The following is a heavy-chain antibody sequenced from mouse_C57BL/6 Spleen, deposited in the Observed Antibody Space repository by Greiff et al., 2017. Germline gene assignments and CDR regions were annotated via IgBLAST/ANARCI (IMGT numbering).Heavy chain of an antibody. Sequence: VQLQQPGAELVMPGASVKLSCKASGYTFTSYWMHWVKQRPGQGLEWIGEIDPSDSYTNYNQKFKGKSTLTVDKSSSTAYMQLSSLTSEDSAVYYCARSTTVVAKSFDYWGQGTTLTVSS. J-gene: IGHJ2*01. CDR2: IDPSDSYT. D-gene: IGHD1-1*01. CDR3: ARSTTVVAKSFDY. CDR1: GYTFTSYW. V-gene: IGHV1-69*01.